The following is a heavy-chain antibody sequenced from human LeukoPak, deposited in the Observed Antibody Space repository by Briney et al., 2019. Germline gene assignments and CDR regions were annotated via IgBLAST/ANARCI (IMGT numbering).Heavy chain of an antibody. CDR1: GFTFRNAG. Sequence: PGRSLRLSCAVSGFTFRNAGMNWVRQAPGKGLEWVAIIWYDGSNEYYGDSVKGRFIISRDDSRNTLYLQMNSLRAEDTAVYFCGXARXXXXTSWIDYWGQGTLVTVSS. CDR2: IWYDGSNE. V-gene: IGHV3-33*01. J-gene: IGHJ4*02. CDR3: GXARXXXXTSWIDY. D-gene: IGHD6-13*01.